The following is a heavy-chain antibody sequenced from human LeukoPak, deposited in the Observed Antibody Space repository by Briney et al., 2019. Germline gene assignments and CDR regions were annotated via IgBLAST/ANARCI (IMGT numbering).Heavy chain of an antibody. V-gene: IGHV3-21*01. D-gene: IGHD1-26*01. CDR3: ARQIRVGELTFDD. Sequence: PGGSLRLSCAASGFTFSSYSMNWVRQAPGKGLEWVSSISSSSSYIYYADSVKGRFTISRDNAKNSLYLQMNSLRAEDTAVYCCARQIRVGELTFDDWGQGTLVTVSS. J-gene: IGHJ4*02. CDR2: ISSSSSYI. CDR1: GFTFSSYS.